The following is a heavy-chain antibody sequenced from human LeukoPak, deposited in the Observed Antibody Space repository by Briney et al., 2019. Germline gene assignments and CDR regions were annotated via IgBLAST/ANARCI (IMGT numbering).Heavy chain of an antibody. CDR1: GFTFDEYA. CDR3: ARTYYYDSSGYH. Sequence: PGGSLRLSCAASGFTFDEYAMHWVRQAPGKGLEWVSGISYSSGSIGYVDSVKGRFTISRDNAKNSLYLQMNSLRAEDTAVYYCARTYYYDSSGYHWGQGTLVTVSS. D-gene: IGHD3-22*01. V-gene: IGHV3-9*01. CDR2: ISYSSGSI. J-gene: IGHJ5*02.